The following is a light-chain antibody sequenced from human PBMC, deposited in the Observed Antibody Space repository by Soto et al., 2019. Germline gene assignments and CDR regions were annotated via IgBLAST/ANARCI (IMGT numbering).Light chain of an antibody. CDR2: GAS. CDR3: QQYGRSAGT. CDR1: QSVSSNK. J-gene: IGKJ2*01. V-gene: IGKV3-20*01. Sequence: EIVLTQSPGTLSLSPGERVTLSCRASQSVSSNKLAWYQQKPGQAPRLLIYGASSRATGIPDRFSGSGSGTDFTLTSSRMEPEDFAVYCCQQYGRSAGTFGQGTKLEIK.